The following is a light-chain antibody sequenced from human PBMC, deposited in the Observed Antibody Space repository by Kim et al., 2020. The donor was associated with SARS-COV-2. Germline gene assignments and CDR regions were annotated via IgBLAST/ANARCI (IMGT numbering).Light chain of an antibody. J-gene: IGKJ1*01. CDR3: QQYKTLPWT. CDR2: EAS. V-gene: IGKV1-5*01. Sequence: SASIGDTVTITCRASQSVSDWLVWFQQKPGKAPKLLIYEASSLESGVPSRFSGRGSGTEFTLTISSLQPDDFASYYCQQYKTLPWTFGQGTKVDIK. CDR1: QSVSDW.